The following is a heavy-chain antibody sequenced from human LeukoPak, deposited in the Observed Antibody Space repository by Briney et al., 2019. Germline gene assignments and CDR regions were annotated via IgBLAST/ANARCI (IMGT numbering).Heavy chain of an antibody. CDR2: ISAYNGNT. CDR1: GYTFTSYG. CDR3: ARDQEVVGYSSSLFDY. J-gene: IGHJ4*02. D-gene: IGHD6-13*01. Sequence: GASVKVSCKASGYTFTSYGISWVRQAPGQGLEWMGWISAYNGNTNYAQKLQGRVTMTTDTSTSTAYMELRSLRSDDTAAYYCARDQEVVGYSSSLFDYWGQGTLVTVSS. V-gene: IGHV1-18*01.